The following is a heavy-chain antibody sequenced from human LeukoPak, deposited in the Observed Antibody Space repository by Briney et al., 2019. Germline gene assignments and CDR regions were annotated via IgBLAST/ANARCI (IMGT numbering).Heavy chain of an antibody. J-gene: IGHJ6*02. D-gene: IGHD3-3*01. CDR1: GGSISSYY. V-gene: IGHV4-59*01. CDR2: IYYSGST. Sequence: SETLSLTCTVSGGSISSYYWSWIRQPPGKGLEWIGYIYYSGSTNYNPSLKSRVTISVDTSKNQFSLKLSFVTAADTAVYYCASGYDFWSGPYYYYGMDVWGQGTTVTVSS. CDR3: ASGYDFWSGPYYYYGMDV.